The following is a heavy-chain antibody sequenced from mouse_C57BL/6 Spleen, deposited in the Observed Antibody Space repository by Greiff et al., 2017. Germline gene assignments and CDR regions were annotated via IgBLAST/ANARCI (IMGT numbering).Heavy chain of an antibody. V-gene: IGHV1-9*01. CDR3: ARAGDYVGFAY. CDR2: ILPGSGST. D-gene: IGHD2-4*01. CDR1: GYTFTGYW. J-gene: IGHJ3*01. Sequence: QVQLQQSGAELMKPGASVKLSCKATGYTFTGYWIEWVKQRPGHGLEWIGEILPGSGSTNYNEKFKGKATFTADTSTNTAYMQLSRRTTEDSALYYCARAGDYVGFAYWGQGTLVSVSA.